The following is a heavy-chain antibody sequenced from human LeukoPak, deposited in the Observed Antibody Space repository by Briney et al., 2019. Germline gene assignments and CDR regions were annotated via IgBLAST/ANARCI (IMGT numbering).Heavy chain of an antibody. Sequence: GRSLRLSCAASGFTFSSYAMHWVRQAPGKGLEWVSGISWNSGSIGYADSVKGRFTISRDNAKNSLYLQMNSLRAEDTALYYCAKDASLRSGYNWRYFDYWGQGTLVTVSS. CDR2: ISWNSGSI. J-gene: IGHJ4*02. D-gene: IGHD5-24*01. CDR3: AKDASLRSGYNWRYFDY. V-gene: IGHV3-9*01. CDR1: GFTFSSYA.